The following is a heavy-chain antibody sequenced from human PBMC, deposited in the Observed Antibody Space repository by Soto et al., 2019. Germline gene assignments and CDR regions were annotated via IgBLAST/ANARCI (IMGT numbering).Heavy chain of an antibody. CDR1: GGSISSSSYY. CDR2: IYYSGST. D-gene: IGHD3-10*01. V-gene: IGHV4-39*01. J-gene: IGHJ6*02. Sequence: SETLSLTCTVSGGSISSSSYYWGWIRQPPGKGLEWIGSIYYSGSTYYNPSLKSRVTISVDTSKNQFSLKLSSVTAADTAVYYCASLRVDGSGSHNYYYYYGMHVWGQGTTVTVSS. CDR3: ASLRVDGSGSHNYYYYYGMHV.